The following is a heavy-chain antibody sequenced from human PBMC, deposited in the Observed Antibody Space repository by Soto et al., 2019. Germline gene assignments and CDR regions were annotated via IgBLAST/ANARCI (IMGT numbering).Heavy chain of an antibody. CDR1: GGSISSYY. CDR2: IYYSGST. V-gene: IGHV4-59*01. J-gene: IGHJ5*02. Sequence: SETLSLTCTVSGGSISSYYWSWIRQPPGKGLEWIGYIYYSGSTNYNPSLKSRVTISVDTSKNQFSLKLSSVAAADTAVYYCARGYFDWYSRNWFDPWGQGTLVTVSS. CDR3: ARGYFDWYSRNWFDP. D-gene: IGHD3-9*01.